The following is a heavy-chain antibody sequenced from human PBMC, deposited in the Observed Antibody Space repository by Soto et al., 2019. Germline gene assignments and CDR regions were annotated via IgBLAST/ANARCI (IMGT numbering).Heavy chain of an antibody. CDR2: ISSGGRSE. V-gene: IGHV3-30*03. CDR1: GFTFSNYG. D-gene: IGHD1-1*01. J-gene: IGHJ4*02. CDR3: TRSLDVQVQFDY. Sequence: PGGSLRLSCAASGFTFSNYGMHWVRQAPGKGLEWVALISSGGRSEYYADSVKGRFTISRDLSKNTLYLQMNSLRAEDTAVYYCTRSLDVQVQFDYWGQGTVVTVYS.